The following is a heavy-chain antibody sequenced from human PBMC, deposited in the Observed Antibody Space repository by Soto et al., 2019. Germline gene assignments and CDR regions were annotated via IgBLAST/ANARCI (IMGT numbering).Heavy chain of an antibody. CDR3: ERDRPGSQHYFDY. V-gene: IGHV3-21*01. J-gene: IGHJ4*02. CDR1: GFTFSSYS. CDR2: ISSRSRSI. D-gene: IGHD3-10*01. Sequence: GGSLRLSCAASGFTFSSYSMHWVRQAPGKGLEWVSSISSRSRSIYYADSQKGRFTISRDNTKNSLYLQMNNLRAEDTAVYYCERDRPGSQHYFDYWGPGNMVTVSS.